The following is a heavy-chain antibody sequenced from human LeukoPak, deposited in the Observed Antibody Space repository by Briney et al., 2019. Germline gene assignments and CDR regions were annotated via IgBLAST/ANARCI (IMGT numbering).Heavy chain of an antibody. CDR1: GFTFSRYW. CDR2: IKSDGSST. D-gene: IGHD1-26*01. J-gene: IGHJ4*02. Sequence: GGSPRLSCAASGFTFSRYWMHWVRQAPGKGLVWVSCIKSDGSSTSIADSAKGRFTISRDYAKNTVYLQMNSLRAEDTAVYYCVRDNRSYNFDYWGQGTLVTVSS. V-gene: IGHV3-74*01. CDR3: VRDNRSYNFDY.